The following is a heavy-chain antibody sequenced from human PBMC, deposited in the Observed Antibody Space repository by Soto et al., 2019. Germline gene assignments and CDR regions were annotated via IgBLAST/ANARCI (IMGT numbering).Heavy chain of an antibody. CDR1: GGSISSYY. CDR2: IYYSGST. J-gene: IGHJ6*03. V-gene: IGHV4-59*01. Sequence: SETLSLTCTVSGGSISSYYWSWIRQPPGKGLEWIGYIYYSGSTNYNPSLKSRVTISVDTSKNQFSLKLSSVTAADTAVYYCAGCWSGYYNYYYYMDVWGKGTTVTVSS. D-gene: IGHD3-3*01. CDR3: AGCWSGYYNYYYYMDV.